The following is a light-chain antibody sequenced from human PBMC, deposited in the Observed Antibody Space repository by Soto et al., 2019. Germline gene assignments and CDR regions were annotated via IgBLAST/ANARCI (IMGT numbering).Light chain of an antibody. CDR1: QSFTSN. J-gene: IGKJ5*01. CDR3: QQYNNWPRT. CDR2: GAS. Sequence: EIVMTQFPATLSVSPGERVTLSCRASQSFTSNLAWYQQKPVQAPRLLIYGASTRATDIPDRFSGSGSGTEFTLTISSLQSEDLAVYYCQQYNNWPRTFGQGTRLEIK. V-gene: IGKV3-15*01.